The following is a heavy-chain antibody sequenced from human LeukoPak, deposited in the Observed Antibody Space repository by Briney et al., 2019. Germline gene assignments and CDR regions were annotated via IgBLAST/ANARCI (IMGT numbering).Heavy chain of an antibody. CDR2: IKSKTDGGTT. J-gene: IGHJ4*02. V-gene: IGHV3-15*01. CDR1: GFTFSNAW. CDR3: AREYSSSTGKASDY. D-gene: IGHD6-6*01. Sequence: GGSLRLSCAASGFTFSNAWMSWVRQAPGKGLEWVGRIKSKTDGGTTDYAAPVKGRFTISRDDSKNTLYLQMNSLRAEDTAVYYCAREYSSSTGKASDYWGQGTLVTVSS.